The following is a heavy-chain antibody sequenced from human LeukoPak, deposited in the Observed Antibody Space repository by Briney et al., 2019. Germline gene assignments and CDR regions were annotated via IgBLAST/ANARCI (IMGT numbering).Heavy chain of an antibody. CDR2: IYPHSGGT. V-gene: IGHV1-2*02. CDR3: ARDYRVVGLAAFDI. Sequence: ASLKGSCETSVDTFTGYYMHWVRHAPGHGREWMGWIYPHSGGTHYTQKCQGRETMSRDTHISTAYMELSRLRDVDTAVYYCARDYRVVGLAAFDIWGQGTMATVSS. CDR1: VDTFTGYY. D-gene: IGHD2-15*01. J-gene: IGHJ3*02.